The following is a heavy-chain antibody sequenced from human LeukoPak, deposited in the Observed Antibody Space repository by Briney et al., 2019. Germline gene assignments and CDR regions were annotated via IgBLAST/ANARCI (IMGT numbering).Heavy chain of an antibody. CDR3: VRDRGLGRGFDP. D-gene: IGHD3-16*01. V-gene: IGHV4-4*07. CDR2: LYNNGST. CDR1: GGSISSYY. Sequence: SETLSLTCTVSGGSISSYYWSWIRQPAGKGLEWIGRLYNNGSTNYSPSLKSRVIMSFDPSKNQFSLKLNSVTAADTAFYYCVRDRGLGRGFDPWGQGTMVTVSS. J-gene: IGHJ5*02.